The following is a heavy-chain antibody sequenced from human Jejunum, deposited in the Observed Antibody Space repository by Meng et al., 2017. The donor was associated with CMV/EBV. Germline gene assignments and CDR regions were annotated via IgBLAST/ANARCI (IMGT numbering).Heavy chain of an antibody. CDR3: ARDSPLDGYSLLDY. Sequence: VQLVQSGSELKKPGASVTVSCKASGYTFTSYAINWVRQAPGQGPDWMGWIDPNTGNPTYDQGFTGRFVFSLDTSVSTAYLQINSLRADDTAVYYCARDSPLDGYSLLDYWGQGTLVTVSS. CDR1: GYTFTSYA. D-gene: IGHD5-24*01. J-gene: IGHJ4*02. CDR2: IDPNTGNP. V-gene: IGHV7-4-1*02.